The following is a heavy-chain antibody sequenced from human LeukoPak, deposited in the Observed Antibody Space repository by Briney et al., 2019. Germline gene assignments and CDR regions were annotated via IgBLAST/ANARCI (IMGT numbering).Heavy chain of an antibody. CDR2: IHYSGST. CDR1: GGSITNYY. CDR3: ARVAVAGTYYYYYYMDV. V-gene: IGHV4-59*08. Sequence: SETLSLTCTVSGGSITNYYWSWIRQPPGKGLEWIGYIHYSGSTKYKSSLKSRVTISVDTSKNQFSLKLSSVTAADTAVYYCARVAVAGTYYYYYYMDVWGKGTTVTISS. J-gene: IGHJ6*03. D-gene: IGHD6-19*01.